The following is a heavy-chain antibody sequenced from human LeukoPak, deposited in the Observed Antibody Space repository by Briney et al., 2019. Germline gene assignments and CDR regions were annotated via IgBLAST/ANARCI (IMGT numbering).Heavy chain of an antibody. CDR1: GFTFSSYW. Sequence: GGSLRLSCAASGFTFSSYWMSWVRQAPGKGREWVANIKQDGSEKYYVDSVKGRFTISRDNAKNSMYLQMNSLRAEDTAVYYCARGAGVLAVAGTLIDYWGQGTLVTVSS. CDR3: ARGAGVLAVAGTLIDY. V-gene: IGHV3-7*01. CDR2: IKQDGSEK. J-gene: IGHJ4*02. D-gene: IGHD6-19*01.